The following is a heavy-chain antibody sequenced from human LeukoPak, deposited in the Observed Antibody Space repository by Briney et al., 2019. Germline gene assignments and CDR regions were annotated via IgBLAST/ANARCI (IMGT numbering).Heavy chain of an antibody. CDR3: ARDPSGLGYYYFYMDV. D-gene: IGHD6-6*01. J-gene: IGHJ6*03. CDR1: GYIFSDFS. V-gene: IGHV1-2*02. Sequence: ASVKVSCKASGYIFSDFSIHWVRQAPGQGLEGMGWINANSGGTDFAQKFQGRVTMTRDTSISTAYMELTSLRSDDTAVYYCARDPSGLGYYYFYMDVWGKGTTVTVSS. CDR2: INANSGGT.